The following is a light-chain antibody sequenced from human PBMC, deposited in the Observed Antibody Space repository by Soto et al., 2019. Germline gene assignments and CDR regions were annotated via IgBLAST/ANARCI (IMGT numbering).Light chain of an antibody. CDR2: GSS. CDR3: RQYKSWLTWT. V-gene: IGKV3-15*01. CDR1: QSISGN. J-gene: IGKJ1*01. Sequence: EIVMTQSPATVSVSPGERVTRSCRASQSISGNLAWYQQKPGHASRLLIYGSSTRATGIPGRFRGSGSGTDVSVTISSLQSEDFAVDYCRQYKSWLTWTFGQGTNVEIK.